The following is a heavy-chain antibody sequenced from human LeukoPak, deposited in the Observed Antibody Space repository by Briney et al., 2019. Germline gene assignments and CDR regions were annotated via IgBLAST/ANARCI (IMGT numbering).Heavy chain of an antibody. V-gene: IGHV1-24*01. CDR3: ASRLLIHLWAKDF. D-gene: IGHD5-18*01. CDR2: LDPEDGEI. J-gene: IGHJ4*02. Sequence: ASVKVSCKVSGHALTDLSMHWVRQTPGKGLEGMGGLDPEDGEITYAQKFQGRVTMTEDTSTDTAYMELSSLRSEDTAVYFCASRLLIHLWAKDFWGQGTLVTVSS. CDR1: GHALTDLS.